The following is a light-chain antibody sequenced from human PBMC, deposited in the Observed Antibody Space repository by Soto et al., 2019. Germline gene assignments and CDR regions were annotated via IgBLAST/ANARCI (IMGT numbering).Light chain of an antibody. V-gene: IGKV1-33*01. Sequence: DIQMTQSPSSLSASVGDRVTITCQASQDISNYLNWYQQKPGKAPKLLSYDASNLETGVPSRFSGSRSGTDFTFTISSLQPEDIATYYCQQYDNLLLTFGGGTKVEIK. CDR2: DAS. CDR1: QDISNY. CDR3: QQYDNLLLT. J-gene: IGKJ4*01.